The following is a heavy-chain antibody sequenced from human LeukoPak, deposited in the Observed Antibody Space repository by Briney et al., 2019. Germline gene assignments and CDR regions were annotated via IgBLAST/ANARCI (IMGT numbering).Heavy chain of an antibody. D-gene: IGHD2-21*02. Sequence: GESLKISCKGSGYSFTSYWISWVRQMPGKGLEWMGRIDPSDSYTNYSPSFQGHVTISADKSISTAYQQWSSLKASDTAMYYCATVMVLNSNCGGDCYTLYGMDVWGQGTTVTVSS. CDR2: IDPSDSYT. CDR1: GYSFTSYW. J-gene: IGHJ6*02. CDR3: ATVMVLNSNCGGDCYTLYGMDV. V-gene: IGHV5-10-1*01.